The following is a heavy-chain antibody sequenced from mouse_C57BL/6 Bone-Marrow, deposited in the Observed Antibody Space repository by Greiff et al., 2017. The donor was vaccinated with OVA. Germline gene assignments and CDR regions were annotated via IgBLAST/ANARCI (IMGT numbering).Heavy chain of an antibody. CDR3: TSCYSNYYDMDY. CDR1: GYTFTGYE. D-gene: IGHD2-5*01. CDR2: IDPDTGGT. V-gene: IGHV1-15*01. J-gene: IGHJ4*01. Sequence: QVQLQQPGAELVKPGASVTLSCKASGYTFTGYEMHWVKQTPVHGLEWIGAIDPDTGGTAYNQKFKGKATLTVDKSSSTAYMELRSLTSEDSAVYDCTSCYSNYYDMDYWGQGTSVTVSS.